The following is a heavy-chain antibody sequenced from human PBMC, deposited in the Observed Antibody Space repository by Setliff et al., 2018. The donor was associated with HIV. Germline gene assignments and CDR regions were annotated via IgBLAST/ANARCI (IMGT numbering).Heavy chain of an antibody. Sequence: SLRLSCAASGFMFGSYGMHWVRQAPVKGLEWMALISNDGSHKYYADSVKGRFTISRDNAKSSLFLQMNSLRAEDTAVYYCARIREMATIDSFDIWGQGTMVTVSS. V-gene: IGHV3-30*04. CDR2: ISNDGSHK. J-gene: IGHJ3*02. CDR1: GFMFGSYG. D-gene: IGHD5-12*01. CDR3: ARIREMATIDSFDI.